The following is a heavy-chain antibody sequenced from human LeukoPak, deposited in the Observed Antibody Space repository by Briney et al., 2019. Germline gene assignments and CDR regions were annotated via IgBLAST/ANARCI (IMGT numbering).Heavy chain of an antibody. J-gene: IGHJ4*02. D-gene: IGHD3-22*01. CDR1: GVSISSYY. CDR3: AREADNYYDSSGYFYSFDY. V-gene: IGHV4-59*01. Sequence: SETLSLTCTVSGVSISSYYWSWIRQPPGKGLEWVGYIYYSGSTNYNPSLKSRVTISVDTSKNQFSLKLSSVTAADTAVYYCAREADNYYDSSGYFYSFDYWGQGTLVTVSS. CDR2: IYYSGST.